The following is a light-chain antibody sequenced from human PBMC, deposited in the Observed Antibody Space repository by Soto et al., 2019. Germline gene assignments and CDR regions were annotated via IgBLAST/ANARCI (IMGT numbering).Light chain of an antibody. J-gene: IGKJ2*01. CDR3: QQYNKWPPYT. CDR2: GAS. CDR1: QSVSSN. V-gene: IGKV3-15*01. Sequence: IVMTQSAANLSVYPGERATLSCRASQSVSSNLAWYQQKPGQGPRLLIYGASTRATGIPARFSGSGSGTEFTLTISSLQSEDFAVYYCQQYNKWPPYTFGQGTKVEIK.